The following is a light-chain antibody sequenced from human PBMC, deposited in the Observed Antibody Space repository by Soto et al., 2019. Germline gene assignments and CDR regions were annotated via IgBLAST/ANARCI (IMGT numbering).Light chain of an antibody. CDR3: QQYNTYST. CDR1: QNFRDW. CDR2: ASS. V-gene: IGKV1-5*01. J-gene: IGKJ5*01. Sequence: GDSVTITCRASQNFRDWLCCYQQKPGKAPNPLIYASSSLKSGAPGRFSGSGSGTEFPLTISSLQPDDFASYYCQQYNTYSTFGQGTRLEIK.